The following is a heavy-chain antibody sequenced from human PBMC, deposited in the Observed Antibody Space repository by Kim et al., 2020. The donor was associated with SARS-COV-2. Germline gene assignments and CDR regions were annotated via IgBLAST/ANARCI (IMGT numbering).Heavy chain of an antibody. Sequence: GGSLRLSCAASGFTFSSYAMSWVRQAPGKGLEWVSAISGSGGSTYYADSVKGRFTISRDNSKNTLYLQMNSLRAEDTAVYYCAKAAATYYYGSGSYFDYWGQGTLVTVSS. CDR2: ISGSGGST. V-gene: IGHV3-23*01. CDR3: AKAAATYYYGSGSYFDY. D-gene: IGHD3-10*01. CDR1: GFTFSSYA. J-gene: IGHJ4*02.